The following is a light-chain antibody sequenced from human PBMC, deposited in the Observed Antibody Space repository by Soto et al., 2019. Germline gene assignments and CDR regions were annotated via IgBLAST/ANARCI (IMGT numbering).Light chain of an antibody. CDR2: GAS. V-gene: IGKV3-20*01. CDR1: QSVTNNF. Sequence: IVLTQSPGTLSLSPGERATLSCGASQSVTNNFLAWYQQKPGQAPRLLIYGASSRSTGVPDRFSGSGSGTDFTLTISRLEPGDCAVYYCQQYGTPLFTVGPGTKVDIK. J-gene: IGKJ3*01. CDR3: QQYGTPLFT.